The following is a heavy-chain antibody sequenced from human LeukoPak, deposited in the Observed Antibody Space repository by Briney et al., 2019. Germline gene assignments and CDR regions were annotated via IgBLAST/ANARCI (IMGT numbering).Heavy chain of an antibody. D-gene: IGHD6-13*01. CDR3: ARWAMAAADY. Sequence: SETLSLTCTEPGGSISSYYWSWIRQPPGKGLEWIGYIYYSGSTNYNPSLKSRVTISVDTSKNQFSLKLTSVTAADTAVYYCARWAMAAADYWGQGTLVTVSS. CDR2: IYYSGST. V-gene: IGHV4-59*08. CDR1: GGSISSYY. J-gene: IGHJ4*02.